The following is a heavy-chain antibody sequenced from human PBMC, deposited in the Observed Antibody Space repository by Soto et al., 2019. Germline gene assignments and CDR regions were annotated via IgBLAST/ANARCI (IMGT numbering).Heavy chain of an antibody. Sequence: ETLSLTCTVSGGSISSYYWTWIRQPPGKGLEWIGFIYNSGSTHYNPSLRSRVTISVDTSKNQFSLKLRSVTAADTAVYYCASMGYHYGSGSYPLDYWGQGTLVTVSS. CDR3: ASMGYHYGSGSYPLDY. CDR2: IYNSGST. J-gene: IGHJ4*02. CDR1: GGSISSYY. V-gene: IGHV4-59*08. D-gene: IGHD3-10*01.